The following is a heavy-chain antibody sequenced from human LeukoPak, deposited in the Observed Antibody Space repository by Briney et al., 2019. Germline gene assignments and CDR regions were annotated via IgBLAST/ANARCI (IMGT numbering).Heavy chain of an antibody. CDR1: GFTFSSYS. J-gene: IGHJ5*02. D-gene: IGHD2-21*02. V-gene: IGHV3-48*01. CDR3: AREGPIVVVTAIRANWFDP. CDR2: ISSSSSTI. Sequence: GGSLRLSCAASGFTFSSYSMNWVRQAPGKGLEWVSYISSSSSTIYYADSVKGRFTISRDNAKNSLYLQMNSLRAEDTAVYYCAREGPIVVVTAIRANWFDPWGQGTLVTVSS.